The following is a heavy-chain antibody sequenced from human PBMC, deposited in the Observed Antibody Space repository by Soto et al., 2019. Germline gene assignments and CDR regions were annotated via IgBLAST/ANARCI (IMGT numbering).Heavy chain of an antibody. CDR2: ITSQGGTT. J-gene: IGHJ2*01. V-gene: IGHV3-64*02. Sequence: GGSLRLSCAASGFTFSNSAMHWVRQAPGQGLEFVSAITSQGGTTYYADSVKDRFTISRDNSKNMLYLQLGSLRGDDMAVYYCARGRGTAPPTKYWYFDLWGRGALVTVSS. CDR1: GFTFSNSA. D-gene: IGHD3-16*01. CDR3: ARGRGTAPPTKYWYFDL.